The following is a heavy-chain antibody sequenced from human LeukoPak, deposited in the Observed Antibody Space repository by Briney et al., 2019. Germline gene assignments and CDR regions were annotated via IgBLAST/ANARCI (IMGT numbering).Heavy chain of an antibody. D-gene: IGHD1-7*01. J-gene: IGHJ4*02. V-gene: IGHV4-39*07. CDR1: GGSISSSSYY. CDR2: IYYSGST. CDR3: AREGRGLELGPIDY. Sequence: PSQTLSLTCTVSGGSISSSSYYWGWIRQPPGKGLEWIGSIYYSGSTYYNPSLKSRVTISVDTSKNQFSLKLSSVTAADTAVYYRAREGRGLELGPIDYWGQGTLVTVSS.